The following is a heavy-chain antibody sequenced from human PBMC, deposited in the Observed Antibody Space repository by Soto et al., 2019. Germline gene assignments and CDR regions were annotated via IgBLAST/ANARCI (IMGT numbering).Heavy chain of an antibody. D-gene: IGHD3-3*01. CDR3: VRFSGLDV. V-gene: IGHV3-9*01. CDR1: GFTVDDYA. CDR2: ISANGDNV. Sequence: GGSLRLSCVASGFTVDDYAMHWVRQAPGKGLEWVSGISANGDNVDYADSVKGRFTVSRDNAKNTLYPQMSSLRSEDTAVYYCVRFSGLDVWGQGTTVTVSS. J-gene: IGHJ6*02.